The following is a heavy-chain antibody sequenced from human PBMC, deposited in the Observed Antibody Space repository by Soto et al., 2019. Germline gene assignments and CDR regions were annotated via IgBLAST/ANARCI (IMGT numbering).Heavy chain of an antibody. CDR3: AKSGSLDY. Sequence: VQLVQSGAEVKKPGASVRISCKASGYTFISYPIHWVRQAPGQRLECMGWINPANGDTRYSQKFQGRVTITRDTSPTTAYMDRNSLIPDDTAIYYCAKSGSLDYWGQGTPITVSS. D-gene: IGHD1-26*01. CDR2: INPANGDT. J-gene: IGHJ4*02. V-gene: IGHV1-3*01. CDR1: GYTFISYP.